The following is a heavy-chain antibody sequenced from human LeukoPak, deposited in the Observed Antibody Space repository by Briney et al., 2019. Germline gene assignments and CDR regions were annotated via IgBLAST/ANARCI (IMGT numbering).Heavy chain of an antibody. Sequence: GGSLRLSCAASGFTFSSYWMSWVRQAPGKGLEWVANIKQDGSEKYYVDSVKGRFTISRDNAKNSLYLQMNSLRAEDMAVYYCARDQGIAAAGTNLDAFDIWGQGTMVTVSS. CDR2: IKQDGSEK. CDR3: ARDQGIAAAGTNLDAFDI. CDR1: GFTFSSYW. J-gene: IGHJ3*02. V-gene: IGHV3-7*01. D-gene: IGHD6-13*01.